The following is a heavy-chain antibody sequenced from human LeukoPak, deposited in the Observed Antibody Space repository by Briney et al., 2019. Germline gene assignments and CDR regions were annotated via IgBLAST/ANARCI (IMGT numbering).Heavy chain of an antibody. D-gene: IGHD3-10*01. V-gene: IGHV4-30-2*01. CDR3: ARVRDRQLLSYAFDI. Sequence: PSETLSLTCTVSGGSISSGGYYWSWIRQPPGKGLEWIGYIYHSGSTYYNPSLKSRVTISVDRSKNQFSLKLSSVTAAGTAVYYCARVRDRQLLSYAFDIWGQGTMVTVSS. J-gene: IGHJ3*02. CDR2: IYHSGST. CDR1: GGSISSGGYY.